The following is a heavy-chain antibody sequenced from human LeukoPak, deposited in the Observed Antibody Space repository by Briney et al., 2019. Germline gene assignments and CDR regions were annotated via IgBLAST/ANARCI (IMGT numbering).Heavy chain of an antibody. CDR3: ASGEQWLQNYFDY. CDR1: GGTFSSYA. CDR2: IITILGIA. V-gene: IGHV1-69*04. J-gene: IGHJ4*02. D-gene: IGHD6-19*01. Sequence: ASVKVSCKASGGTFSSYAISWVRQAPGQGLEWMGRIITILGIANYAQKFQGRVTITADKSTSTAYMELSSLRSEDTAVYYCASGEQWLQNYFDYWGQGTLVTVSS.